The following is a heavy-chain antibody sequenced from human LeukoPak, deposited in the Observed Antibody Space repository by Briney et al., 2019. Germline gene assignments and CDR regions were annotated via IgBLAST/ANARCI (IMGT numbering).Heavy chain of an antibody. CDR2: INPNSGGT. V-gene: IGHV1-2*02. D-gene: IGHD3-10*01. CDR3: ARAVYYYGSGSYQSH. Sequence: ASVKVSCKASGYTFTGYYMHWVRQAPGQGLEWMGWINPNSGGTNYAQKFQGRVTMTRDTSVSTAYMELSRLRSDDTAVYYCARAVYYYGSGSYQSHWGQGTLVTVSS. CDR1: GYTFTGYY. J-gene: IGHJ4*02.